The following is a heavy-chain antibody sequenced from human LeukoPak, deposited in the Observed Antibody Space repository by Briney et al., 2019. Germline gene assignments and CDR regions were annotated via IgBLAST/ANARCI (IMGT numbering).Heavy chain of an antibody. V-gene: IGHV4-4*07. D-gene: IGHD3-22*01. CDR3: ARDYYDSSGFSNFDY. Sequence: PPETLSLTCTVSGGSISSYYWSWIRQPAGKGLEWIGRIYTSGSTNYNPSLKSRVTISVDTSKNQFSLNLSSVTAADTAVYYCARDYYDSSGFSNFDYWGQGTLVTVSS. CDR1: GGSISSYY. J-gene: IGHJ4*02. CDR2: IYTSGST.